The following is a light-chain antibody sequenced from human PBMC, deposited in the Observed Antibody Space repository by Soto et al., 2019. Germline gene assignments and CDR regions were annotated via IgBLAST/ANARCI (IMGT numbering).Light chain of an antibody. V-gene: IGKV3-20*01. J-gene: IGKJ2*01. CDR1: QSVSSR. Sequence: EIVLTQSPGTLSLSPGETATLSCRASQSVSSRLAWYQQKPGQAPRLLIYGASSRPGGIPNKFSGSGSGTEFTLTINRLEPEDFAVYYCQQYFRSPYTFAQGTKLEI. CDR2: GAS. CDR3: QQYFRSPYT.